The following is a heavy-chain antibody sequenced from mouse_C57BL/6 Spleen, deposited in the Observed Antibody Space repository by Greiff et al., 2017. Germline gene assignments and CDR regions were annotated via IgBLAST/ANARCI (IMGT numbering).Heavy chain of an antibody. D-gene: IGHD1-1*01. Sequence: EVKLMESEGGLVQPGSSMKLSCTASGFTFSDYYMAWVRQVPEKGLEWVANINYDGSSTYYLDSLKSRFIISRDNDKNILYLQMSSLKSEDTATYYCARGENYYGSSPGYFDYWGQGTTLTVSS. CDR1: GFTFSDYY. CDR2: INYDGSST. CDR3: ARGENYYGSSPGYFDY. J-gene: IGHJ2*01. V-gene: IGHV5-16*01.